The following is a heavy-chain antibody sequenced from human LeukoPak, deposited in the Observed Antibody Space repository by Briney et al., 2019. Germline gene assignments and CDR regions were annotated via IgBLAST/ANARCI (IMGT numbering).Heavy chain of an antibody. V-gene: IGHV1-8*02. D-gene: IGHD3-22*01. CDR2: MNPNSGNT. CDR1: RYTFIGYY. CDR3: ARKRRNSSGYYYGP. J-gene: IGHJ5*02. Sequence: ASVKVSCKASRYTFIGYYMHWVRQAPGQGLEWMGWMNPNSGNTGYAQKFQGRVTMTRNTSISTAYMELSSLRSEDTAVYYCARKRRNSSGYYYGPWGQGTLVTVSS.